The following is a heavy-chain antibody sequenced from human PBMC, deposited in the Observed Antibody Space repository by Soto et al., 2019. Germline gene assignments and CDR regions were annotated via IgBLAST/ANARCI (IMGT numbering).Heavy chain of an antibody. Sequence: GGSLRLSGAASGFTFSSYEMNWVRHAPGKGLEWVSYISSSGSTIYYADSVKGRFTISRDNAKNSLYLQMNSLRAEDTAVYYCARVHPNYSYGYLDYWGQGTLVTVSS. V-gene: IGHV3-48*03. CDR2: ISSSGSTI. CDR1: GFTFSSYE. D-gene: IGHD5-18*01. J-gene: IGHJ4*02. CDR3: ARVHPNYSYGYLDY.